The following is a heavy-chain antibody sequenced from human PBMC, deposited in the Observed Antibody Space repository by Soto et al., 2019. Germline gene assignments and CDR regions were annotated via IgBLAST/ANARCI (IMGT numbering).Heavy chain of an antibody. CDR2: ISGSGGSI. Sequence: EVQLLDSGGGLVQPGGALRLSCSASGFIFSSSAMNWVRQAPGKGLEWGSAISGSGGSIYYADSVTGRFTISRDNSKTALYLEMDSLRAEDTAVYYCSQGGGDSIRYGMDVWGQGTTVTVSS. CDR1: GFIFSSSA. D-gene: IGHD2-21*01. CDR3: SQGGGDSIRYGMDV. J-gene: IGHJ6*02. V-gene: IGHV3-23*01.